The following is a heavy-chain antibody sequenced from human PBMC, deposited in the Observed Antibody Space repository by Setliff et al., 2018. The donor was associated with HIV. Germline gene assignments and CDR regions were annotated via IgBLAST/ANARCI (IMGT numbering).Heavy chain of an antibody. CDR1: GYTFTTYG. CDR3: AIFDYYGSGGYTDY. CDR2: MNPNSGNT. J-gene: IGHJ4*02. D-gene: IGHD3-10*01. V-gene: IGHV1-8*02. Sequence: ASVKVSCKPSGYTFTTYGLSWVRQAPGQGPEWMGWMNPNSGNTGYAQKFQGRVTMTRNTSISTAYMELSSLRSEDTAVYYCAIFDYYGSGGYTDYWGQGTLVTVSS.